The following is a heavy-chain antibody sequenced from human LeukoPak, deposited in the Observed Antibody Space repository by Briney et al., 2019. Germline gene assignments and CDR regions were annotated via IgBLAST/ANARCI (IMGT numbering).Heavy chain of an antibody. CDR3: AKKRGNSESGGYFDL. Sequence: GGSLRLSCEGSGFTFRSYAMRWVRQAPGKGLEWVAVISYDGSNKYYVDSVKGRFTISRDNSKNMLYLQMNSLRAEDTAVYYCAKKRGNSESGGYFDLWGRGTLVTVSS. D-gene: IGHD2/OR15-2a*01. J-gene: IGHJ2*01. CDR2: ISYDGSNK. V-gene: IGHV3-30-3*02. CDR1: GFTFRSYA.